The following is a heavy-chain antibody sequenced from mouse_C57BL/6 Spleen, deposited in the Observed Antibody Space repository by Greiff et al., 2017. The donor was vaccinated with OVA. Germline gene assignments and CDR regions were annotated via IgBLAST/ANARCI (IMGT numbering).Heavy chain of an antibody. D-gene: IGHD1-1*01. Sequence: EVNLVESGGGLVQPGGSLKLSCAASGFTFSDYYMYWVRQTPEKRLEWVAYISNGGGSTYYPDTVKGRFTISRDNAKNTLYLQMSRLKSEDTAMYYCARLSSYEDYAMDYWGQGTSVTVAS. V-gene: IGHV5-12*01. CDR1: GFTFSDYY. CDR3: ARLSSYEDYAMDY. J-gene: IGHJ4*01. CDR2: ISNGGGST.